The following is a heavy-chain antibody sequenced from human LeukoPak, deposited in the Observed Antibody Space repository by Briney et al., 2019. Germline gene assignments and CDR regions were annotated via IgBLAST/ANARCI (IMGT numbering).Heavy chain of an antibody. V-gene: IGHV4-59*08. Sequence: RTSETLSLTCTVSGGSISSYYWSWIRQSPGTGLEWIGDIYYSGSTKYNPPLKSRLTISVDSSKNQFSVRLSSVTAADTAVYYCARGGYGSGSSWGQGTLVTVSS. D-gene: IGHD3-10*01. CDR1: GGSISSYY. CDR2: IYYSGST. CDR3: ARGGYGSGSS. J-gene: IGHJ5*02.